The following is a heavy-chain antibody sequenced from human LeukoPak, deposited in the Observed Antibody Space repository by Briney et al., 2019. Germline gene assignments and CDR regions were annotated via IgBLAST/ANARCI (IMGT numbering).Heavy chain of an antibody. CDR3: ARIVGGSQDF. V-gene: IGHV6-1*01. CDR1: GDSVSSNSAA. D-gene: IGHD3-16*02. J-gene: IGHJ4*02. Sequence: SQTLSLTSAISGDSVSSNSAAWNWIRQSPSRGLEWLGRTYHRSRWYNDYAVSVRGRITINPDTSKNQFSLQLKSVTPEDTAVYYCARIVGGSQDFWGQGTLVTVSS. CDR2: TYHRSRWYN.